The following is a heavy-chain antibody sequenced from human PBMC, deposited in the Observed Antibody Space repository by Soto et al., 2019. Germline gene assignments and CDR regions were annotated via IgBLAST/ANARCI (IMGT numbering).Heavy chain of an antibody. CDR2: ISGSGGST. J-gene: IGHJ6*02. Sequence: GCLLRACAASGCTFSSYAMSGVRQAPGKGLEWVSAISGSGGSTYYADSVKGRFTISRDNSKNTLYLQMNSLRAEETAVYYCAKDPRITMARGVIIDYYYYGMDVWGQGTTVTVYS. CDR3: AKDPRITMARGVIIDYYYYGMDV. CDR1: GCTFSSYA. V-gene: IGHV3-23*01. D-gene: IGHD3-10*01.